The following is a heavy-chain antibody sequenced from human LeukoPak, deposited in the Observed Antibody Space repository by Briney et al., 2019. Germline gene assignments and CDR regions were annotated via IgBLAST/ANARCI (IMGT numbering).Heavy chain of an antibody. J-gene: IGHJ4*02. CDR3: AREPAVVGTGY. V-gene: IGHV4-30-4*02. D-gene: IGHD6-19*01. Sequence: SETLSLTWTVSGGSISSGDYYWSWIRRPPGKGLEWIGYIYYSGSTYYNPSLKSRVTISVDTSKNQFSLKLSSVTAADTAVYYCAREPAVVGTGYWGQGTLVTVSS. CDR1: GGSISSGDYY. CDR2: IYYSGST.